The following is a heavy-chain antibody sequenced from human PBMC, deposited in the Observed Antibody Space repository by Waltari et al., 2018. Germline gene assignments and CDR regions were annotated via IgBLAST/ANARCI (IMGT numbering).Heavy chain of an antibody. D-gene: IGHD2-8*02. J-gene: IGHJ4*02. CDR1: GFSLSNARMG. CDR3: ARSFTIGGYCTGGVCYNLFDY. Sequence: QVTLKESGPVLVKPTETLTLTCTVSGFSLSNARMGVSWIRQPPGKALEWLAHLFSNDEKSYSTSLKSRLTISKDTSKSQVVLTMTNMDPVDTATYYCARSFTIGGYCTGGVCYNLFDYWGQGTLVTVSS. V-gene: IGHV2-26*01. CDR2: LFSNDEK.